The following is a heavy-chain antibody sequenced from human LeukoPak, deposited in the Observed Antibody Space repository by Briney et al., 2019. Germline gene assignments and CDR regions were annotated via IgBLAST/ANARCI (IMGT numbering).Heavy chain of an antibody. Sequence: PSETLSFTCAVYGGSFSGYYWRWIRQPPGKGLEWIGEINHSGSTNYNPSLKSRVTISVDTSKNQFSLKLSSVTAADTAVYYCASYDFWSGHRIDYWGQGTLVTISS. CDR3: ASYDFWSGHRIDY. V-gene: IGHV4-34*01. CDR2: INHSGST. CDR1: GGSFSGYY. D-gene: IGHD3-3*01. J-gene: IGHJ4*02.